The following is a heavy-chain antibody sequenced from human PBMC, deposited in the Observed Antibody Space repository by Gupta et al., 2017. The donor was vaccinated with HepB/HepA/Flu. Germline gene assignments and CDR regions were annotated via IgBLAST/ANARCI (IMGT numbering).Heavy chain of an antibody. Sequence: QLQLQESGPGLVKPSETLSLPCTVSGGSISSSSYYWGWICQPPGKGLEWIGSIYYSGSTYYNPSLKSRVTISVDTSKNQFSLKLSSVTAADTAVYYCARGYYDSSGYYYWGQGTLVTVSS. J-gene: IGHJ4*02. CDR3: ARGYYDSSGYYY. CDR2: IYYSGST. D-gene: IGHD3-22*01. V-gene: IGHV4-39*01. CDR1: GGSISSSSYY.